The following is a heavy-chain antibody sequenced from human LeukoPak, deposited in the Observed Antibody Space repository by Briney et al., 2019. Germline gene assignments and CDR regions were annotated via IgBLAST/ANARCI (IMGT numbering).Heavy chain of an antibody. Sequence: SETLSLTCAVYGGSFSGYYWSWIRQPPGKGLEWIGEINHSGSTNYNPSLKSRVTISVDTSKNQFSLKLSSVTAADTAVYYCARTPNRCSSTSCYRNNWFDPWGQGTLVTVSS. J-gene: IGHJ5*02. V-gene: IGHV4-34*01. CDR1: GGSFSGYY. CDR3: ARTPNRCSSTSCYRNNWFDP. D-gene: IGHD2-2*01. CDR2: INHSGST.